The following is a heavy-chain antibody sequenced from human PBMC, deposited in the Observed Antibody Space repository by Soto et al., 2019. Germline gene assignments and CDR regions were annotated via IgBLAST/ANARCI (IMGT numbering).Heavy chain of an antibody. Sequence: QVQPVESGGGVVQPGRSLRLSCAASGFTFSSYAMHWVRQAPGKGPEWVAVISSDGSNKYYADSVKGRFTISRDNSKNTLYLQMNSLRAEDTAVYYCAREGGYSYGGYYFDYWGQGTLVTVSS. CDR2: ISSDGSNK. D-gene: IGHD5-18*01. J-gene: IGHJ4*02. CDR3: AREGGYSYGGYYFDY. V-gene: IGHV3-30-3*01. CDR1: GFTFSSYA.